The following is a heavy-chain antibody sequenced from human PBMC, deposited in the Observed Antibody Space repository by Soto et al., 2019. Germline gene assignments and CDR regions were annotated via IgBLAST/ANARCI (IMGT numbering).Heavy chain of an antibody. CDR2: INWNDDK. V-gene: IGHV2-5*01. CDR3: GRSRHNCCFFYYDD. CDR1: GFSLSSTGVG. Sequence: QITLKESGPTLVKVTQTVTLTCTFSGFSLSSTGVGVGWIRQSPGKALEGLALINWNDDKRYNPYLQSRLTITKDTSKNQVVLTMTNMDPVDTATYYWGRSRHNCCFFYYDDWGQGTLVTVSS. J-gene: IGHJ4*02. D-gene: IGHD2-15*01.